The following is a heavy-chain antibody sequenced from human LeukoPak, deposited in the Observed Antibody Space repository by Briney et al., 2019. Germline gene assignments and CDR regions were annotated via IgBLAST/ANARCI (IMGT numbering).Heavy chain of an antibody. CDR2: IYYSGST. CDR3: ARDKGYGAGFDY. Sequence: GSLRLSCAASGFTFSSYTMNWVRHAPGKGLVWLGYIYYSGSTNYNPSLKSRVTISVDTSKNQFSLKLSSVTAADTAVYYCARDKGYGAGFDYWGQGTLVTVSS. J-gene: IGHJ4*02. V-gene: IGHV4-59*01. CDR1: GFTFSSYT. D-gene: IGHD1-1*01.